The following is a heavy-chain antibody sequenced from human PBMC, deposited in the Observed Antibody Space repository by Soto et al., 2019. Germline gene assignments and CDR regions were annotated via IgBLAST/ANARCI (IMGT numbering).Heavy chain of an antibody. J-gene: IGHJ6*03. CDR1: GGSVSSGRYY. D-gene: IGHD2-2*01. Sequence: SETLSLTCSVSGGSVSSGRYYWSWVRQHPGKGLEWIGYIHHSGTTDYNPSLNSRVTISVDTSKNQFSLKLSSVTAADTAVYYCARNRVVVVHYYYYYYYMDVWGKGTTVTVSS. CDR2: IHHSGTT. V-gene: IGHV4-31*03. CDR3: ARNRVVVVHYYYYYYYMDV.